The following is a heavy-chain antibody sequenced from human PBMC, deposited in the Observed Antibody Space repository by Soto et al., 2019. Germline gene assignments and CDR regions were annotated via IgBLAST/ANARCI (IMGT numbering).Heavy chain of an antibody. CDR2: ISGSGGST. Sequence: GGSLRLSCAASVLTFSSYAMSWVRQAPGKGLEWVSAISGSGGSTYYADSVKGRFTISRDNSKNTLYLQMNSLRAEDTAVYYCAKSGYCSSTSCQSSNYYYYYMDVWGKGTTVTVSS. CDR1: VLTFSSYA. D-gene: IGHD2-2*01. V-gene: IGHV3-23*01. CDR3: AKSGYCSSTSCQSSNYYYYYMDV. J-gene: IGHJ6*03.